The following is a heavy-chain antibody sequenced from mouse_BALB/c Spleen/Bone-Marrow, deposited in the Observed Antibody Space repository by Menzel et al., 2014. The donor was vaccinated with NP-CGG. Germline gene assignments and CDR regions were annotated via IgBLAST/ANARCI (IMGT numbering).Heavy chain of an antibody. J-gene: IGHJ2*01. Sequence: EVKLQESGPELVKPGASVKMSCKASGYIFTAYVMHWVKQKPGQGLERIGFFNPYNDDSNYNEKFKGKATLTSDKSSSTAYMELSSLTSEDSAVYYCAREGWLLRFDYWGQGTTLTVSS. V-gene: IGHV1-14*01. CDR1: GYIFTAYV. CDR2: FNPYNDDS. CDR3: AREGWLLRFDY. D-gene: IGHD2-3*01.